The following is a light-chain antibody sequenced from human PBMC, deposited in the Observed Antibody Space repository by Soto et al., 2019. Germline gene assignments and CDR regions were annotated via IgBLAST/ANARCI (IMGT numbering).Light chain of an antibody. CDR1: QSVNSY. J-gene: IGKJ4*01. CDR3: QQRSNWPPLT. Sequence: EIVLTQSPATLPLSPGERATLSCRASQSVNSYLAWYQHKPGQAPRLLIYDASNRATGIPARFSGSGSGTDFTLTISILEPEDFAVYYCQQRSNWPPLTFGGGTKVEIK. V-gene: IGKV3-11*01. CDR2: DAS.